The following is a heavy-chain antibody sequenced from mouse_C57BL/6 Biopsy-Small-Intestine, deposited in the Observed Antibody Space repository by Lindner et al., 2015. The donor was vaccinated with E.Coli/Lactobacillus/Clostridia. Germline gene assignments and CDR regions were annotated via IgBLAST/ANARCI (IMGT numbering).Heavy chain of an antibody. J-gene: IGHJ4*01. D-gene: IGHD3-3*01. CDR3: ATERATINLFDY. V-gene: IGHV1-84*02. CDR1: GYTSTSYA. Sequence: SVKVSCKPSGYTSTSYALHWVRQAPGQRLEWMGWINPGNGDTKYSQTFQGRVIFTRDTSASTTFMELSSLRSEDSAVYYCATERATINLFDYWGQGTLVTVSS. CDR2: INPGNGDT.